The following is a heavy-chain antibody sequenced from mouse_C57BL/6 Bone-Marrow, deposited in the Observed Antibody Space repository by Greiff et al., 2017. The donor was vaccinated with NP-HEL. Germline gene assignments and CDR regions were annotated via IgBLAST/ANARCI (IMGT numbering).Heavy chain of an antibody. CDR2: IHPNSGST. J-gene: IGHJ2*01. CDR3: ARGSLYDGYYEDFDY. D-gene: IGHD2-3*01. Sequence: QVQLQQPGAELVKPGASVKLSCKASGYTFTSYWMHWVKQRPGQGLEWIGMIHPNSGSTNYNEKFKSKATLTVDKSSSTAYMQLSSLTSEDSAVYYCARGSLYDGYYEDFDYWGQGTTLTVSS. V-gene: IGHV1-64*01. CDR1: GYTFTSYW.